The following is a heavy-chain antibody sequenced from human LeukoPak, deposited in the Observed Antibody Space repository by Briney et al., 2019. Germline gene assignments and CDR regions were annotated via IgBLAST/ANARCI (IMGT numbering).Heavy chain of an antibody. V-gene: IGHV3-23*01. D-gene: IGHD5-18*01. CDR1: GFTFSSYA. J-gene: IGHJ6*03. CDR3: AKPKMVTDYYYYMDV. Sequence: GGSLRLSCAASGFTFSSYAMSWVRQAPGKGLECVSASSGSGGSTYYADSVKGRFTISRDNSKNTLYLQMNSLRAEDTAAYYCAKPKMVTDYYYYMDVWGKGTTVTVSS. CDR2: SSGSGGST.